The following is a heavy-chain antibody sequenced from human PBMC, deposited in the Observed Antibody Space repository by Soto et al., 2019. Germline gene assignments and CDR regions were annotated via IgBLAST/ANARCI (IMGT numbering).Heavy chain of an antibody. CDR2: INHSGST. CDR1: GGSFSGYY. D-gene: IGHD3-22*01. V-gene: IGHV4-34*01. J-gene: IGHJ4*02. Sequence: SETLSLTCAVYGGSFSGYYWSWIRQPPGKGLEWIGEINHSGSTNYNPSLKSRVTISVDTSKNQFSLKLSSVTAADTAVYYCARGSGYYYVDYWGQGTLVTVSS. CDR3: ARGSGYYYVDY.